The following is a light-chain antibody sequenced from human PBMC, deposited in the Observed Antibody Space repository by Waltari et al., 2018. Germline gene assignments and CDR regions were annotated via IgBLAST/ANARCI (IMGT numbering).Light chain of an antibody. CDR1: SRDAGGDTY. Sequence: QSALTQLPSASGSPGQSVSMSCPRPSRDAGGDTYASWYHQHPGKAPNLLIYQVSNRPSGVPDRFSGSKSGNTASLTVSGLQAEDEAEYFCTSHAGTNSVFGGGTKLTVL. CDR2: QVS. CDR3: TSHAGTNSV. J-gene: IGLJ3*02. V-gene: IGLV2-8*01.